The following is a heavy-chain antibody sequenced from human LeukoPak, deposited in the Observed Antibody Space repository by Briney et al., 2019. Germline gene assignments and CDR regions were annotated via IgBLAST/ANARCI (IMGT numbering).Heavy chain of an antibody. J-gene: IGHJ4*02. D-gene: IGHD3-22*01. CDR1: GFTFSSYA. CDR2: IYSGGST. Sequence: PGGSLRLSCAASGFTFSSYAMSWVRQAPGKGLEWVSVIYSGGSTYYADSVKGRFTISRDNSKNTLYLQMNSLRAEDTAVYYCARDPSYYYDSSGYFAVDYWGQGTLVTVSS. V-gene: IGHV3-66*01. CDR3: ARDPSYYYDSSGYFAVDY.